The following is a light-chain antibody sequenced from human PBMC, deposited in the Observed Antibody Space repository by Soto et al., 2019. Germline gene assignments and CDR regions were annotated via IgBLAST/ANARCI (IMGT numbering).Light chain of an antibody. Sequence: DIQMTQSPSTLSASVGDRVSITCRASDNINNLMAWYQQKPGQAPKLLIYKASNLETGVPSRFSGSGSGTEFTLTISSLQPDDFATYYCQQYSSYPSLTFGGGTKVGI. V-gene: IGKV1-5*03. CDR2: KAS. CDR1: DNINNL. CDR3: QQYSSYPSLT. J-gene: IGKJ4*01.